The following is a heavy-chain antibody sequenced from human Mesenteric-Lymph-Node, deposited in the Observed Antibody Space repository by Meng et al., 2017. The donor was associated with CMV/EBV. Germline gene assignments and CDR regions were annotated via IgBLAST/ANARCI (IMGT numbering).Heavy chain of an antibody. D-gene: IGHD3-16*01. CDR3: AGAGPSIRRVVPVVMIHPYN. CDR1: GFSVNSYE. J-gene: IGHJ4*02. CDR2: ISTTGYST. Sequence: GESLKISCAVSGFSVNSYEMTWVRQAPGKGLEWISYISTTGYSTYYADSVKGRFTISRDNAKNSLSLQMNSLRAEDTAVYYCAGAGPSIRRVVPVVMIHPYNWGQGTLVTVSS. V-gene: IGHV3-48*03.